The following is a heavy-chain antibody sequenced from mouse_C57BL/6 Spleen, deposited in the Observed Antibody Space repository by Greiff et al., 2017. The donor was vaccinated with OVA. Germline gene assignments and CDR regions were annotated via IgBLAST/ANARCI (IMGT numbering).Heavy chain of an antibody. V-gene: IGHV5-17*01. J-gene: IGHJ3*01. CDR1: GFTFSDYG. Sequence: DVKLVESGGGLVKPGGSLKLSCAASGFTFSDYGMHWVRQAPEKGLEWVAYISSGSSTIYYADTVKGRFTISRDNAKNTLFLQMTSLRSEDTAMYYCARVGGFAYWGQGTLVTVSA. CDR3: ARVGGFAY. CDR2: ISSGSSTI.